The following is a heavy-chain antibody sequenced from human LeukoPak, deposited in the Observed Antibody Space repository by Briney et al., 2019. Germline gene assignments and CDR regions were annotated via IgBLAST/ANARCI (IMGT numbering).Heavy chain of an antibody. J-gene: IGHJ4*02. CDR2: IYYSGST. Sequence: PSETLSLTCTVSGGSISSYYWSWIRQPPGKGLEWIGYIYYSGSTNYNPSLKSRVTISVDTSKNQFSLKLSSGTAADTAVYYGAKRKQRLAGPSYYFDYWGQEPLAPVSS. V-gene: IGHV4-59*01. CDR3: AKRKQRLAGPSYYFDY. CDR1: GGSISSYY. D-gene: IGHD6-25*01.